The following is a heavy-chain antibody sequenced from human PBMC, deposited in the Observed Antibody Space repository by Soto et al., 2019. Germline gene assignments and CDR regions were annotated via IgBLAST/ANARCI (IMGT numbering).Heavy chain of an antibody. CDR3: ARSRAGVVVVAVYYSYGMDV. V-gene: IGHV1-18*01. Sequence: QVQLVQSGAEVKKPGASVKVSCKASGYTFTSYGISWVRQAPGQGLECMGWISAYNGNTNYEQKLQGRVTKTTGTSTSTAYMGLRSLRSDATAVYYCARSRAGVVVVAVYYSYGMDVWGQGTTVTVSS. D-gene: IGHD2-15*01. CDR2: ISAYNGNT. CDR1: GYTFTSYG. J-gene: IGHJ6*02.